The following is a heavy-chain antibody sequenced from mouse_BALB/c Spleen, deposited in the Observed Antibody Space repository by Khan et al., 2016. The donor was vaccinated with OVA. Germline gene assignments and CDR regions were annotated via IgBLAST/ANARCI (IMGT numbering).Heavy chain of an antibody. V-gene: IGHV1-77*01. CDR1: GYTFTDYY. CDR3: ARRNYFGYTFAY. CDR2: ISPGSGDT. J-gene: IGHJ3*01. D-gene: IGHD1-2*01. Sequence: QIQLVQSGAELARPGASVKLSCKASGYTFTDYYINWVKQRTGQGLQWIGEISPGSGDTYYYEKFKGKATLTADKSSSTAYMQLSSLTSEASAVYCCARRNYFGYTFAYWGQGTLVTVSA.